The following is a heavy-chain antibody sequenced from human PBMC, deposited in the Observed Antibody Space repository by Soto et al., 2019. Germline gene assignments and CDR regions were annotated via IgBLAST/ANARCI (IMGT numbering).Heavy chain of an antibody. CDR2: IYYSGST. D-gene: IGHD3-22*01. V-gene: IGHV4-30-4*01. CDR1: GGSISSGDYY. Sequence: SETLSLTCTVSGGSISSGDYYWSWIRQPPGKGLEWIGYIYYSGSTYYNPSLKSRVTISVDTSKNQFSLNLSSVTAADTAVYYCSRATDSSGYYYYYGMDVWSQGTTVTVSS. J-gene: IGHJ6*02. CDR3: SRATDSSGYYYYYGMDV.